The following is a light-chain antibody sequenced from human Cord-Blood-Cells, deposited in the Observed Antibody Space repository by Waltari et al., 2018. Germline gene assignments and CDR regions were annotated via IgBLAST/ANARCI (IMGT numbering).Light chain of an antibody. J-gene: IGKJ5*01. Sequence: DVVMAQSDLALPVTRGPRASISCRFSQSLVYSDGNPHLNLFQQRPGQSPRRLIYKVSNRDSGAPDRFSGSGSGNDATLKSSTVEAEYVGVYYCMQGTLSPPITFDQGTRLE. CDR1: QSLVYSDGNPH. CDR3: MQGTLSPPIT. CDR2: KVS. V-gene: IGKV2-30*01.